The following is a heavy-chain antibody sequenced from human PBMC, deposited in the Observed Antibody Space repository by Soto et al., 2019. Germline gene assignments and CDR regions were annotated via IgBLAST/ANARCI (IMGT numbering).Heavy chain of an antibody. D-gene: IGHD2-21*02. J-gene: IGHJ6*02. CDR3: ARSNCGGDCSPSYYYYGRDV. CDR2: LYPVDSDT. Sequence: SRKISCXGSGYSFTSYWISWVRQMPGKGLEWMGILYPVDSDTRYRPSFQGQFTISADKPISTAYLQWSSLKASDTALYYCARSNCGGDCSPSYYYYGRDVWGQRTTVTVSS. CDR1: GYSFTSYW. V-gene: IGHV5-51*04.